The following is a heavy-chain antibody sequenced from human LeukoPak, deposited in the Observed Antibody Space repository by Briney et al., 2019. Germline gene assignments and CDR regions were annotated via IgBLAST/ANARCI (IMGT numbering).Heavy chain of an antibody. J-gene: IGHJ4*02. D-gene: IGHD3-3*01. CDR3: AKVGTYYDFWSGYSYFDY. Sequence: PGGSLRLSCAASGFTFSSYGMHWVRQAPGKGLEWVAVISYDGSNKYYADSVKVRFTISRDNSKNTLYLQMNSLRAEDTAVYYCAKVGTYYDFWSGYSYFDYWGQGTLVTVSS. CDR1: GFTFSSYG. CDR2: ISYDGSNK. V-gene: IGHV3-30*18.